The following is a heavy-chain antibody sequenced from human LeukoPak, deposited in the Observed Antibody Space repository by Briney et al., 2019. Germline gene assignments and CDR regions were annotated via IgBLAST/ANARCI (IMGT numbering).Heavy chain of an antibody. CDR2: IYYSGST. J-gene: IGHJ1*01. CDR1: GGSISSSNW. V-gene: IGHV4-4*02. CDR3: ARVAAGIGFFQH. D-gene: IGHD6-13*01. Sequence: SGTLSLTCAVSGGSISSSNWWSWVRQPPGKGLEWIGYIYYSGSTNYNPSLKSRVTISVDTSKNQLSLKLSSVTAADTAVYYCARVAAGIGFFQHWGQGTLVTVSS.